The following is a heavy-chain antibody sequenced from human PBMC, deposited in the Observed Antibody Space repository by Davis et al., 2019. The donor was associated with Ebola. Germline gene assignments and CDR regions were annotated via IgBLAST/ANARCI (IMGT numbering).Heavy chain of an antibody. CDR3: AKDATTVTMSPQFDY. J-gene: IGHJ4*02. Sequence: GESLKISCAASGFTFSNAWMSWVRQAPGKGLEWVGRVKSKTDGGTTDYAAPVKGRFTISRDNSKNTLYLQMNSLRAEDTAVYYCAKDATTVTMSPQFDYWGQGTLVTVSS. CDR1: GFTFSNAW. V-gene: IGHV3-15*01. CDR2: VKSKTDGGTT. D-gene: IGHD4-17*01.